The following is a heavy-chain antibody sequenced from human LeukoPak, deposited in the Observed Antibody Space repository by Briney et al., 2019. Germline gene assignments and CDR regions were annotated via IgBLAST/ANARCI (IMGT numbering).Heavy chain of an antibody. J-gene: IGHJ4*02. V-gene: IGHV3-11*01. CDR3: ARDPPLSTVTTYHYFDY. D-gene: IGHD4-17*01. CDR1: GFTFSDYY. CDR2: ISSSGSTI. Sequence: GGSLRLSCAASGFTFSDYYMSWIRQAPGKGLEWVSYISSSGSTIYYADSVKGRFTISRDNAKNSLYLQMNSLRAEDTAVYYCARDPPLSTVTTYHYFDYWGQGTLVTVSS.